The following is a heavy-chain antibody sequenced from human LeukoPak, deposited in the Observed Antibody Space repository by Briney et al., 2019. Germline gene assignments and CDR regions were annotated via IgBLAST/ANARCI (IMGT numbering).Heavy chain of an antibody. V-gene: IGHV3-23*01. CDR2: INFSGGNT. CDR3: ARVHRTGWVVDAFDI. CDR1: GFTFSDSA. D-gene: IGHD3/OR15-3a*01. J-gene: IGHJ3*02. Sequence: GGSLRLSCAASGFTFSDSAMNWLRQAPGKGLEWHSLINFSGGNTYYAASVKGRFTISRDNSKNTLYLQMNSLRPEDTAVYYCARVHRTGWVVDAFDIWGQGTMVTVSS.